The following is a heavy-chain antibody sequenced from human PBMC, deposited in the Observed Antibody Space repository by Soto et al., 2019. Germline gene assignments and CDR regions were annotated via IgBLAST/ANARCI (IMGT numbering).Heavy chain of an antibody. CDR1: GFTFSSYA. Sequence: GGSLRLSCAASGFTFSSYAMSWVRQAPGKGLEWVSAISGSGGSTYYADSVKGRFPISRDNSKNTLYLQMKSLRAEDTAVYYCAKKGRFGELPFYYYGMDVWGQGTTVTVSS. D-gene: IGHD3-10*01. CDR3: AKKGRFGELPFYYYGMDV. V-gene: IGHV3-23*01. CDR2: ISGSGGST. J-gene: IGHJ6*02.